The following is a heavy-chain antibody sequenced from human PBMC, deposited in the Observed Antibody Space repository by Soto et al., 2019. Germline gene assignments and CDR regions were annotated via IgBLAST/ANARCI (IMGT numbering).Heavy chain of an antibody. Sequence: ASVKVSCKASGYTFTSYGISWVRQAPGQGLEWMGWISAYDGKTNYAQKLQGRVTMTTDTSTRTAYMELRSLRSDGTAVYYCARMSPNSSGWYVYYYYGMDVWG. CDR1: GYTFTSYG. D-gene: IGHD6-19*01. CDR3: ARMSPNSSGWYVYYYYGMDV. CDR2: ISAYDGKT. V-gene: IGHV1-18*01. J-gene: IGHJ6*02.